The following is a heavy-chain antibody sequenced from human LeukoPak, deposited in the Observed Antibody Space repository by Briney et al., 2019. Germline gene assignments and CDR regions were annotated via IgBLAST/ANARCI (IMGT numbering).Heavy chain of an antibody. Sequence: GGSLRLSCAASGFTFSSYAMSWVCQAPGKGLGWVSAISGSGGSTYYADSVKGRFTISRDNSKNTLYLQMNSLRAEDTAVYYCANYRLDGSGSWGFDPWGQGTLVTVSS. D-gene: IGHD3-10*01. CDR1: GFTFSSYA. V-gene: IGHV3-23*01. J-gene: IGHJ5*02. CDR3: ANYRLDGSGSWGFDP. CDR2: ISGSGGST.